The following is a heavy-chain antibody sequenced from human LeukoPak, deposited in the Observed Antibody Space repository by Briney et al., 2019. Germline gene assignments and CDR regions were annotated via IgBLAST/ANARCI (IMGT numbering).Heavy chain of an antibody. CDR1: GFTFSSYS. J-gene: IGHJ4*02. D-gene: IGHD3-9*01. Sequence: GGSLRLSCAASGFTFSSYSMNWVRQAPGKGLEWVSSISSSSSYIYYADSVKGRFTISRDNAKNSLYLQMNSLRAEDTAVYYCARGGYDILTGYYYFDYWGLGTLVTVSS. V-gene: IGHV3-21*01. CDR2: ISSSSSYI. CDR3: ARGGYDILTGYYYFDY.